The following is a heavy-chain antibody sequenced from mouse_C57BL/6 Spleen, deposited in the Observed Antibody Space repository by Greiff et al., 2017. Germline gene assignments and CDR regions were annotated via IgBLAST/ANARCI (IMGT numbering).Heavy chain of an antibody. CDR2: IWSGGST. CDR1: GFSLTSYG. V-gene: IGHV2-2*01. CDR3: ARNDGYYEEFAY. Sequence: VQLVESGPGLVQPSQSLSITCTVSGFSLTSYGVHWVRQSPGKGLEWLGVIWSGGSTDYNAAFISRLSISKDNSKSQVFFKMNSLQADDTAIYYCARNDGYYEEFAYWGQGTLVTVSA. D-gene: IGHD2-3*01. J-gene: IGHJ3*01.